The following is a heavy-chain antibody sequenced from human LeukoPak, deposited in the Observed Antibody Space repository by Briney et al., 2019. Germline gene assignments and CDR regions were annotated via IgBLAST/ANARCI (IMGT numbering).Heavy chain of an antibody. D-gene: IGHD2-2*01. CDR3: ARARRDYCSSTSCYGFAI. CDR1: GFTVSSNY. CDR2: IYSGGST. J-gene: IGHJ3*02. Sequence: PGGSVRLSCAASGFTVSSNYMSWVRQAPGKGLEWVSVIYSGGSTYYADSVKGRFTISRDNSKNTVYLQMNSLRAEDTAVYYCARARRDYCSSTSCYGFAIWGQGTMVTVSS. V-gene: IGHV3-66*02.